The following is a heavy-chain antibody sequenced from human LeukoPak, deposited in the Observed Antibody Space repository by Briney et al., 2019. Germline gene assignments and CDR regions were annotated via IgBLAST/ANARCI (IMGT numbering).Heavy chain of an antibody. Sequence: GTSVKVSCKASGFTFTSSAVQWVRQARGQRLEWIGWIVVGSGNTNYAQKFQERVTITRDMSTSTAYMELSSLRSEDTAEYYCAAFAAGYPLDYWGQGTLVTVSS. CDR1: GFTFTSSA. V-gene: IGHV1-58*01. CDR2: IVVGSGNT. D-gene: IGHD5-18*01. J-gene: IGHJ4*02. CDR3: AAFAAGYPLDY.